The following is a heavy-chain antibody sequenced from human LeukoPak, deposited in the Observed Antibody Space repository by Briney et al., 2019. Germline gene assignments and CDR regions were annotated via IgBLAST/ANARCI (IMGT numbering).Heavy chain of an antibody. CDR3: AREYMTTVTSLYNWFDP. CDR2: INHSGST. D-gene: IGHD4-11*01. Sequence: SETLSLTCAVYGGSFSGYYWSWIRQPPGKGLEWIGEINHSGSTNYNPSLKSRVTISVDTSKSQFSLKLSSVTAADTAVYYCAREYMTTVTSLYNWFDPWGQGTLVTVSS. J-gene: IGHJ5*02. V-gene: IGHV4-34*01. CDR1: GGSFSGYY.